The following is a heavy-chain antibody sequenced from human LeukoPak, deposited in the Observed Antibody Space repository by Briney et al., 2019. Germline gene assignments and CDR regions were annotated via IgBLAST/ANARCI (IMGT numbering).Heavy chain of an antibody. CDR3: ASTHYDFWSGSPLRNYGMDV. CDR1: GGSISSYY. J-gene: IGHJ6*02. Sequence: SETLSLTCTVSGGSISSYYWSWIRQPPGKGLEWIGYIYYSGSTNYNPSLKSRVTISVDTSKNQFSLKLSSVTAADTAVYYCASTHYDFWSGSPLRNYGMDVWGQGTTVTVSS. CDR2: IYYSGST. D-gene: IGHD3-3*01. V-gene: IGHV4-59*01.